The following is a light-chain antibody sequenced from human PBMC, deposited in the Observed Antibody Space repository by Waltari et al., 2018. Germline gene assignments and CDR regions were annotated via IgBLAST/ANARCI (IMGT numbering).Light chain of an antibody. Sequence: QSALTQPASVSGSPGQSITISYTGSSSDIGTYDWVSWYQQHPGEAPKLMIYDVRQRPSGVSDRFSGSKSGNTASLTVSGLQAEDEADYYCSTYLRSSAPVVFGGGTKLTVL. J-gene: IGLJ2*01. CDR3: STYLRSSAPVV. V-gene: IGLV2-14*03. CDR2: DVR. CDR1: SSDIGTYDW.